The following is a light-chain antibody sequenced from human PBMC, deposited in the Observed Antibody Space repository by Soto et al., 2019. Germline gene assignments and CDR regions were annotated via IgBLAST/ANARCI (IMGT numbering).Light chain of an antibody. V-gene: IGKV1-17*01. J-gene: IGKJ2*01. CDR3: QQYNSYSSYT. CDR2: AAS. CDR1: QGIRND. Sequence: DIQMTQSPSSLSASVGDRVTITCRASQGIRNDLGWYQQKPGKAPKRLIYAASSLQSGVPSRFNGSGSGSEFSLTISSLQPEDFATYYCQQYNSYSSYTFGQGTNLEIK.